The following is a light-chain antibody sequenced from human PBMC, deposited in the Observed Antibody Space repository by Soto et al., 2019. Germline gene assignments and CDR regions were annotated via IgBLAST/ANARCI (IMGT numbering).Light chain of an antibody. CDR1: SANIGAGYD. V-gene: IGLV1-40*01. Sequence: QSVLTQPPSVSGAPGQRVTISCTGTSANIGAGYDVHWYQQLPGTAPKLLIYGNSNRPSGVPDRFSGSKSGTSAYLAISGLRSEDEADYYCAAWDDSLRGHWAFGGGTKVTVL. CDR2: GNS. CDR3: AAWDDSLRGHWA. J-gene: IGLJ3*02.